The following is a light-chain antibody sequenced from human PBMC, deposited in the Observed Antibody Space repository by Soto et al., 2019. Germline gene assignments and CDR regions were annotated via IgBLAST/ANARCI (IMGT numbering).Light chain of an antibody. Sequence: DIQMTQSPSTLSAFVGDRVTITCRASQSIGRWLAWYQQKPGKAPKLLIYDASSLESGVPSRFSGSGSGTEFTLTISSLQPDDFATYYCQQYNSYSPTFGQGTKVDIK. J-gene: IGKJ1*01. CDR1: QSIGRW. V-gene: IGKV1-5*01. CDR2: DAS. CDR3: QQYNSYSPT.